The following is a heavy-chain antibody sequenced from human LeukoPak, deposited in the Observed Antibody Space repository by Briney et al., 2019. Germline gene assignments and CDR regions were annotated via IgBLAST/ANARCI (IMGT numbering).Heavy chain of an antibody. CDR1: GFTFSSNY. CDR2: IYSGGST. D-gene: IGHD3-22*01. CDR3: ARVTYYYDSSGYYYVRYFDY. Sequence: AGGSLRLSCAASGFTFSSNYMSWVRQAPGKGLEWVSVIYSGGSTYYADSVKGRFTISRYNSKHTLYLQMNSLRAEDTAVYYCARVTYYYDSSGYYYVRYFDYWGQGTLVTVSS. V-gene: IGHV3-53*01. J-gene: IGHJ4*02.